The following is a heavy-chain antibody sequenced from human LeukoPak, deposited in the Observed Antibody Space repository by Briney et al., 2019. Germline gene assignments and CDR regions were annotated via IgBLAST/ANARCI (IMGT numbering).Heavy chain of an antibody. Sequence: SETLSLTCTVSGGSISSYYWSWIRQPPGKGLEWIGCIYYSGSTNYNPSLKSRVTISVDTSKNQFSLKLSSVTAADTAVYYCARLGYDILTGYYKGAFDIWGQGTMVTVSS. CDR3: ARLGYDILTGYYKGAFDI. CDR2: IYYSGST. D-gene: IGHD3-9*01. CDR1: GGSISSYY. V-gene: IGHV4-59*01. J-gene: IGHJ3*02.